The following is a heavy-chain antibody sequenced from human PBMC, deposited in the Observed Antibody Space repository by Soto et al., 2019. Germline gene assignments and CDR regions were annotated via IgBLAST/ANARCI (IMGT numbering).Heavy chain of an antibody. Sequence: QVQLQESGPGLVKPSETLSLTCTVSGGSIVSYYWSWIRQPPGKGLEWIGHIYYRGTTTYNPSLQSRVTISVDQSKNQFSLRLSSLTAADTAVYYCARQNGDFDYYFYGVDVWGQGTTVTVS. CDR3: ARQNGDFDYYFYGVDV. D-gene: IGHD4-17*01. V-gene: IGHV4-59*01. CDR1: GGSIVSYY. CDR2: IYYRGTT. J-gene: IGHJ6*02.